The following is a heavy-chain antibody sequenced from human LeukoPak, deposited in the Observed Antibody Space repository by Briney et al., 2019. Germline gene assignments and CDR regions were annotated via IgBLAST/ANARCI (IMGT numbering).Heavy chain of an antibody. V-gene: IGHV3-7*04. Sequence: GGSLRLSCAASAFTFRTYWMSWVRQAPGKGPEWVAMIKPDGSEKYYVDSVKGLFTISRDNAKNSLYLQMSSLRAEDTAVYYCTRDASGDTNSGPRMDVWGQGTTVTVSS. J-gene: IGHJ6*02. CDR2: IKPDGSEK. CDR3: TRDASGDTNSGPRMDV. D-gene: IGHD1-26*01. CDR1: AFTFRTYW.